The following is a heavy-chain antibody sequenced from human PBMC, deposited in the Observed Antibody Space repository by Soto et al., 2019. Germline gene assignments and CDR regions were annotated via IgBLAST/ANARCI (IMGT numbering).Heavy chain of an antibody. Sequence: PSETLSLTCPLYGASISSRDYYCGWIRQTPGKGLEWIGNIDYNGVTYYNPSLKSRVTVSKDTSKNQFSLKVASVTAADTAIYYCGRVMIGTSRHTDSDYWGQGTQVTVSS. CDR2: IDYNGVT. CDR3: GRVMIGTSRHTDSDY. D-gene: IGHD2-2*01. V-gene: IGHV4-39*01. CDR1: GASISSRDYY. J-gene: IGHJ4*02.